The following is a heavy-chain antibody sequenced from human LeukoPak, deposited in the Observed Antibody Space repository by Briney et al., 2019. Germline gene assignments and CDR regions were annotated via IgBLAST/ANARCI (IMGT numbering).Heavy chain of an antibody. Sequence: SVKVSCKASGGTFSSYAISWVRQAPGQGLEWMGGIIPIFGTANYAQKFQGRVTITADESTSTAYMELSSLRSEDTDVYYCARGFMVRGVIEYAYWGQGTLVSVSS. CDR1: GGTFSSYA. J-gene: IGHJ4*02. CDR3: ARGFMVRGVIEYAY. CDR2: IIPIFGTA. D-gene: IGHD3-10*01. V-gene: IGHV1-69*13.